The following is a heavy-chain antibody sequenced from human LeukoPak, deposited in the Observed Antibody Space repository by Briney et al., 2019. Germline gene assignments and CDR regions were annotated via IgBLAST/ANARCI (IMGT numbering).Heavy chain of an antibody. V-gene: IGHV3-11*01. CDR2: ISRSGSTK. D-gene: IGHD6-13*01. CDR1: GFTFSDYN. CDR3: ARASSSWETYYYYYYMDV. Sequence: GGSLRLSCAASGFTFSDYNMRWIRQAPGKGLEWVSSISRSGSTKHYADSVKGRFTISRDNAKNSLYLQMNSLRAEDTAVYYCARASSSWETYYYYYYMDVWGKGTTVTISS. J-gene: IGHJ6*03.